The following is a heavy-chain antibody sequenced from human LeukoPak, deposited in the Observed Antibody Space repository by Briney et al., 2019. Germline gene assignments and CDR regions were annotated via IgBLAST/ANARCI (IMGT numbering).Heavy chain of an antibody. CDR3: ARDLTEWYYYDSSGFIWFDP. CDR2: IKQDGSEK. V-gene: IGHV3-7*01. J-gene: IGHJ5*02. Sequence: GGSLRLSCAASGFTFSNAWMSWVRQAPGKGLEWVANIKQDGSEKYYVDSVKGRFTISRDNAKNSLYLQMNSLRAEDTAVYYCARDLTEWYYYDSSGFIWFDPWGQGTLVTVSS. D-gene: IGHD3-22*01. CDR1: GFTFSNAW.